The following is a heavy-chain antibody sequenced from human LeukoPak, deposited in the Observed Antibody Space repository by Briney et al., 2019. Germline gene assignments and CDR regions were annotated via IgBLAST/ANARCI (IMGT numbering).Heavy chain of an antibody. V-gene: IGHV5-51*01. CDR1: GYSFTTYW. CDR3: ARGGYSYGSGNFDY. J-gene: IGHJ4*02. D-gene: IGHD5-18*01. CDR2: VYPGDSDI. Sequence: GESLKISCQASGYSFTTYWIAWVRQLPGKGLEWMGRVYPGDSDITYSPAFQGQVTVSADRSTNTAYLQLNSLKASDTAMYYCARGGYSYGSGNFDYWGQGTLVTVSS.